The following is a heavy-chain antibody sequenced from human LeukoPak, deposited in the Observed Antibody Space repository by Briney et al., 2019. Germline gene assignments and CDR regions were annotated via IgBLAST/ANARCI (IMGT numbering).Heavy chain of an antibody. V-gene: IGHV3-48*03. CDR2: ISSSGSTI. CDR3: ARVATGSNWFDP. D-gene: IGHD5-12*01. Sequence: PGGSLRLSCAASGFTFSSYEMNWVRQAPGKGLEWVSYISSSGSTIYYADSVKGRFTISRDNAKNSLYLQMNSLRAEDTAVYYCARVATGSNWFDPWGQGTLVTVSS. J-gene: IGHJ5*02. CDR1: GFTFSSYE.